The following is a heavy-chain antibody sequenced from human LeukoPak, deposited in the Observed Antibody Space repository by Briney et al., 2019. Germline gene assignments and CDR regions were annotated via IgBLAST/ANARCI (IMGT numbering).Heavy chain of an antibody. CDR1: GGSFSGYY. Sequence: SETLSLTCAVYGGSFSGYYWSWIRQPPGKGLEWIGEINHSGSTNYNPSLKSRATISVDTSKNQFSLKLSSVTAADTAVYYCAGETFYYFDYWGQGTLVTVSS. CDR3: AGETFYYFDY. CDR2: INHSGST. V-gene: IGHV4-34*01. J-gene: IGHJ4*02.